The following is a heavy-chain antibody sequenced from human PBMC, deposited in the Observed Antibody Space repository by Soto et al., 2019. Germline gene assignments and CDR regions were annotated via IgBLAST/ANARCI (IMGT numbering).Heavy chain of an antibody. CDR1: GGSFIGYY. CDR2: INHSGST. CDR3: ARSSRYYDFWSGYYYVY. Sequence: SETLSLTCAFYGGSFIGYYWSWIRQPPGKGLEWIGEINHSGSTNYNPSLKSRVTISVDTSKNQFSLKLSSVTAADTAVYYCARSSRYYDFWSGYYYVYWGQGTLVTVSS. V-gene: IGHV4-34*01. D-gene: IGHD3-3*01. J-gene: IGHJ4*02.